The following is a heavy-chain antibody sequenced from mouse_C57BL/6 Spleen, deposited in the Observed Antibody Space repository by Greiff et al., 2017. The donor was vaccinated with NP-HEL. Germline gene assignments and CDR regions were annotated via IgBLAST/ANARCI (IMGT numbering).Heavy chain of an antibody. Sequence: QVQLKESGAELARPGASVKMSCKASGYTFTSYTMHWVKQRPGQGLEWIGYINPSSGYTKYNQKFKDKATLTADKSSSTAYMQQSSLTSEDSAVYYCARSRGTGYFDVWGTGTTVTVSS. CDR2: INPSSGYT. D-gene: IGHD3-3*01. J-gene: IGHJ1*03. V-gene: IGHV1-4*01. CDR3: ARSRGTGYFDV. CDR1: GYTFTSYT.